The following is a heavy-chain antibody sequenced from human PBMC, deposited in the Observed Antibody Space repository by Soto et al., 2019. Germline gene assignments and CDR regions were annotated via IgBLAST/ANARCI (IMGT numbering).Heavy chain of an antibody. V-gene: IGHV1-69*13. D-gene: IGHD2-15*01. CDR1: GGTFSSYA. Sequence: SVKVSCKTSGGTFSSYAISWVRLAPGQGLEWMGGIVPIVDTSTYAQKFQGRVTITADESTSTAYMELSSLRSDDTAIYYCVRVVAIPGYPDNWG. CDR2: IVPIVDTS. J-gene: IGHJ4*03. CDR3: VRVVAIPGYPDN.